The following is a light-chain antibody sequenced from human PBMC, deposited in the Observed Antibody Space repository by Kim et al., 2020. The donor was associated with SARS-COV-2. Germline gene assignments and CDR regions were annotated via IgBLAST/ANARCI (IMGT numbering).Light chain of an antibody. V-gene: IGKV1-13*02. CDR1: QSISSA. CDR2: YAC. Sequence: ASVGDRGTITCRARQSISSAFAWYHQQTGKAPKHLIYYACSLESGVPSRLCGSGSGTDFSLTISSMQPEDFATYYCQQFNSYPQTFGQGTKVDIK. J-gene: IGKJ1*01. CDR3: QQFNSYPQT.